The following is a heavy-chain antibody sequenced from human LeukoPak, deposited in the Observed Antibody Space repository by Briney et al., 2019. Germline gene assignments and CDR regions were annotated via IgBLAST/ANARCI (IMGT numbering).Heavy chain of an antibody. CDR3: AGYSSGWFGAFHI. CDR2: IRYDGSNK. J-gene: IGHJ3*02. CDR1: GFTFSSYG. Sequence: SGGSLRLSCAASGFTFSSYGMHWVRQAPGKGLEWVAFIRYDGSNKYYADSVKGRFTISRDDSKNTLYLQMNSLRAEDTAVYYCAGYSSGWFGAFHIWGQGTMVTVSS. V-gene: IGHV3-30*02. D-gene: IGHD6-19*01.